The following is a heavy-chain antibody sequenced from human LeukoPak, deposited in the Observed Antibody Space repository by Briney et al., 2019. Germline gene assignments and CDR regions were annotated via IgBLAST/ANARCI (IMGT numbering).Heavy chain of an antibody. D-gene: IGHD3-22*01. J-gene: IGHJ4*02. CDR1: GGSISSGGYY. CDR3: ASLNYYDSSGYPRVCFDY. CDR2: IYYSGST. V-gene: IGHV4-31*03. Sequence: PSQTLSLTCTVSGGSISSGGYYWSWIRQHPGKGLEWIGYIYYSGSTYYNPSLKSRVTISVDTSKNQFSLKLSSVTAADTAVYYCASLNYYDSSGYPRVCFDYWGQGTLVTVSS.